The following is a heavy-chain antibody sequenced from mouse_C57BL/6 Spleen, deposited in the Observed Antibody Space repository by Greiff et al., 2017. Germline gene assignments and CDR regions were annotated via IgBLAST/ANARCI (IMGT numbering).Heavy chain of an antibody. V-gene: IGHV5-4*01. D-gene: IGHD2-1*01. CDR3: ARDPYYGKRYYAMDY. Sequence: EVHLVESGGGLVKPGGSLKLSCAASGFTFSSYAMSWVRQTPEKRLEWVATISHGGSYTYYPDNVKGRFTISRDNAKNNLYLQMSHLKSEDTAMYYCARDPYYGKRYYAMDYWGQGTSVTVSS. CDR1: GFTFSSYA. CDR2: ISHGGSYT. J-gene: IGHJ4*01.